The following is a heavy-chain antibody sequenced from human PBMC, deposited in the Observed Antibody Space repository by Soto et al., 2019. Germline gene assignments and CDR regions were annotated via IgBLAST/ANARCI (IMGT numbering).Heavy chain of an antibody. J-gene: IGHJ2*01. V-gene: IGHV3-33*01. CDR3: ARDWRGYCSGGSCYLGWYFDL. D-gene: IGHD2-15*01. CDR1: GFTFSSYG. CDR2: IWYDGSNK. Sequence: ESGGGVVQPGRSLRLSCAASGFTFSSYGMHWVRQAPGKGLEWVAVIWYDGSNKYYADSVKGRFTISRDNSKNTLYLQMNSLRAEDTAVYYCARDWRGYCSGGSCYLGWYFDLWGRGTLVTVSS.